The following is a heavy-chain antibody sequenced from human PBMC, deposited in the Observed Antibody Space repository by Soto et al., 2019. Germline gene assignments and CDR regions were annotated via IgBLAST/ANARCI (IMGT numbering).Heavy chain of an antibody. D-gene: IGHD3-3*01. CDR2: IYYSGST. CDR3: ASGVLRITIFGVVTHGRYFDY. Sequence: SETLSLTCTVSGGSVSSGSYYWSWIRQPPGKGLEWIGYIYYSGSTNYNPSLKSRVTISVDTSKNQFSLKLSSVTAADTAVYYCASGVLRITIFGVVTHGRYFDYWGQGTLVTVSS. V-gene: IGHV4-61*01. CDR1: GGSVSSGSYY. J-gene: IGHJ4*02.